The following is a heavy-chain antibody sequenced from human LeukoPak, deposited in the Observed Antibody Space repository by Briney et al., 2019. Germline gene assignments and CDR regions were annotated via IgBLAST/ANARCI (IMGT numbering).Heavy chain of an antibody. CDR1: GFTFSSYA. V-gene: IGHV3-23*01. D-gene: IGHD6-13*01. CDR2: ISGSGGST. Sequence: GGSLRLSCAASGFTFSSYAMSWVRQAPGKGLEWVSAISGSGGSTYYADSVKGRFTISRDNSKNTLYLQMNSLRAEDTAVCYCARSSIAAAAFDYWGQGTLVTVSS. J-gene: IGHJ4*02. CDR3: ARSSIAAAAFDY.